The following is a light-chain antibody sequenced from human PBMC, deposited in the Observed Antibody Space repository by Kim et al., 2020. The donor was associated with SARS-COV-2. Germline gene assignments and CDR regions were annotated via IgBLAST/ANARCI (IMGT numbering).Light chain of an antibody. J-gene: IGLJ3*02. CDR1: TNNVGNRG. Sequence: RQTATLTCTGNTNNVGNRGAAWLQQFQGHPPRFLSYRDNTRPSGISQRFSASRSGTTASLNITGVQPEDEADYYCSAWDSSLSAWVFGGGTQLTVL. CDR2: RDN. CDR3: SAWDSSLSAWV. V-gene: IGLV10-54*04.